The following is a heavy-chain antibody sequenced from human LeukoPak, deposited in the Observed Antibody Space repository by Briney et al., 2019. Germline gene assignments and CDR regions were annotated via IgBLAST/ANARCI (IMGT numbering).Heavy chain of an antibody. V-gene: IGHV3-23*01. CDR2: ITGGGSGI. Sequence: GGSLRLSCAASGFTFSYYAMSWLRPAPGEGVEWVSAITGGGSGIYYADSMKSRSTISRDNSKNPLYLQITSLRAEDTAVYYCAKWGDYDVLTGYYVSDYWGQGTLVTVSS. CDR1: GFTFSYYA. D-gene: IGHD3-9*01. J-gene: IGHJ4*02. CDR3: AKWGDYDVLTGYYVSDY.